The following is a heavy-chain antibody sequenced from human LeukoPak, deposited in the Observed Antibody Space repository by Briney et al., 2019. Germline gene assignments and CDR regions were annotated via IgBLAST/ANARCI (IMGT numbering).Heavy chain of an antibody. CDR2: IYYSGST. D-gene: IGHD2/OR15-2a*01. CDR1: GGPIRSDY. J-gene: IGHJ5*02. Sequence: PSETLTLPCTASGGPIRSDYWTWIRQPPGKRLEWIGYIYYSGSTNYNPSLKSRVTISVDTSKNQFSLKLSSVTAADTAVYYCARETSMNWFDPWGQGTLVTVSS. V-gene: IGHV4-59*01. CDR3: ARETSMNWFDP.